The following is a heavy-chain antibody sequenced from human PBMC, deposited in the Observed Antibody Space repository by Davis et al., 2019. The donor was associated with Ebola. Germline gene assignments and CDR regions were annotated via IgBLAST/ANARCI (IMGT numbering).Heavy chain of an antibody. CDR1: GFTFDDYA. Sequence: GGSLRLSCAASGFTFDDYAMHWVRQAPGKGLEWVSGISWNSGSIGYADSVKGRFTISRDNAKNSPYLQMNSLRAEDTALYYCAKDMAAGLLAYYYYGMDVWGQGTTVTVSS. D-gene: IGHD2-15*01. CDR3: AKDMAAGLLAYYYYGMDV. V-gene: IGHV3-9*01. CDR2: ISWNSGSI. J-gene: IGHJ6*02.